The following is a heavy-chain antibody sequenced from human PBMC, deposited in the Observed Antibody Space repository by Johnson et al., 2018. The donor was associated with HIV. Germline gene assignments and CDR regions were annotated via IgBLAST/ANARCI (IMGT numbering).Heavy chain of an antibody. V-gene: IGHV3-7*01. CDR1: GFTFTGYW. D-gene: IGHD1-26*01. CDR3: AKGDGIVGGSDAFDI. J-gene: IGHJ3*02. CDR2: IKQDGSEK. Sequence: MLLVESGGGLVQPGGSLRLSCAASGFTFTGYWMSWVRQAPGKGLEWVAKIKQDGSEKYYVDSVKGRFTLSRDNAKNSLYLQMSSLRAEDTAVYYCAKGDGIVGGSDAFDIWGQGTMVTVSS.